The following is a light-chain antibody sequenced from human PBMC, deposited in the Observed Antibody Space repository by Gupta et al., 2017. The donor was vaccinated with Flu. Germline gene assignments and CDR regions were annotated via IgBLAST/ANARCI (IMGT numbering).Light chain of an antibody. J-gene: IGKJ2*03. CDR1: QSIRTW. V-gene: IGKV1-5*03. Sequence: DIQMIQSPSTLSESVGDRVPITFRASQSIRTWLAWDQHKPGKAPNLLIYKASTLQSGVPSRFSGSGSGTEFTLTISSLQPDDFATYYCQQYNDYSPDGFGPGTKLEI. CDR2: KAS. CDR3: QQYNDYSPDG.